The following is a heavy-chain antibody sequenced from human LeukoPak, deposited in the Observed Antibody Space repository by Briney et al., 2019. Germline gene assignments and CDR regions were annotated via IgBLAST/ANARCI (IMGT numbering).Heavy chain of an antibody. D-gene: IGHD6-19*01. V-gene: IGHV1-2*02. CDR1: GYTFTGYY. CDR2: INPNSGGT. J-gene: IGHJ6*02. CDR3: ARYSSGWSFYGTDV. Sequence: ASVKVSCTASGYTFTGYYMHWVRQAPGQGLEWMGWINPNSGGTNYAQKFQGRVTMTRDTSISTAYMELSRLRSDDTAVYYCARYSSGWSFYGTDVWGQGTTVTVSS.